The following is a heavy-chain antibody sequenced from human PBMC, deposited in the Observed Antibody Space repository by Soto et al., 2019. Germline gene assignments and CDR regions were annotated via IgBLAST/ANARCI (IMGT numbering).Heavy chain of an antibody. CDR1: GGTLSTYA. V-gene: IGHV1-69*01. J-gene: IGHJ6*02. CDR3: ARHSGPPFYYYAMDV. CDR2: IVPVFATP. Sequence: QVQLVQSGAEVRKPGSSAKVSCKAPGGTLSTYAMSWVRQAPGQGLEWMGGIVPVFATPTYAQRFQGRVTITADESTNTAYMDLSSLRSEETAVYYGARHSGPPFYYYAMDVWGQGTTVTVSS. D-gene: IGHD2-8*02.